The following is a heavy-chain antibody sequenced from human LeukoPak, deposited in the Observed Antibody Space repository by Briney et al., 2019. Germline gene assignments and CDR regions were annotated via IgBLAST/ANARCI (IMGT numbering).Heavy chain of an antibody. CDR2: FYNSGST. Sequence: SETLSLTCTVSGGSISNYYWSWIRQPAGRGLEWIGRFYNSGSTNCNPSLKSRVTMSVDTSKNQFSLKLSFVTAADTAVYYCARVGDYALKDRGQGTLVTVSS. V-gene: IGHV4-4*07. J-gene: IGHJ4*02. CDR3: ARVGDYALKD. CDR1: GGSISNYY. D-gene: IGHD3-16*01.